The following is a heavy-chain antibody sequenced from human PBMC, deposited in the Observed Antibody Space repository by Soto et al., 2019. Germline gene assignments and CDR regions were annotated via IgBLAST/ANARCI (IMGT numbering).Heavy chain of an antibody. CDR1: GYTFTTYG. Sequence: QVQLVQSGAEVKKPGASVKVSCKASGYTFTTYGIIWVRQAPGQGLEWMGWISTYNGNTNYAQKLQGRVTMTTDTTNRTAYMELRSLRSDDTAVYYCARVMAPTKPSVGGYYYVMDVWGQGTTVTVSS. CDR2: ISTYNGNT. V-gene: IGHV1-18*01. J-gene: IGHJ6*02. D-gene: IGHD3-16*01. CDR3: ARVMAPTKPSVGGYYYVMDV.